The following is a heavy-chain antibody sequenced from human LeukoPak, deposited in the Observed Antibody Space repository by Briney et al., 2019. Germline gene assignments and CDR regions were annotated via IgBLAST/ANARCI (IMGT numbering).Heavy chain of an antibody. J-gene: IGHJ4*02. CDR1: GFTFSSYS. Sequence: GGSLRLSCSASGFTFSSYSMNWVRQAPGKGLEWVSYISSSSSTIYYADSVKGRFTISRDNAKNSLYLQMNSLRAEDTAVYYCVRTLVRGVIFWGQGTLVTVSS. CDR2: ISSSSSTI. D-gene: IGHD3-10*01. V-gene: IGHV3-48*04. CDR3: VRTLVRGVIF.